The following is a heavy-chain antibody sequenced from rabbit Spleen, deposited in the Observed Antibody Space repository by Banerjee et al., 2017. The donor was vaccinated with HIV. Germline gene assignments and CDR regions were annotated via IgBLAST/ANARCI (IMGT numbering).Heavy chain of an antibody. V-gene: IGHV1S45*01. CDR3: ARGSATMTMVITGYYLSL. Sequence: QEQLEESGGDLVKPEGSLTLTCTASGFSFSSTYWIFWVRQAPGKGLEWIGCINSGSGGITFSASWAKGRFTISKTSSTTVTLQMTSLTAADTATYFCARGSATMTMVITGYYLSLWGPGTLVTVS. D-gene: IGHD2-1*01. CDR2: INSGSGGIT. CDR1: GFSFSSTYW. J-gene: IGHJ4*01.